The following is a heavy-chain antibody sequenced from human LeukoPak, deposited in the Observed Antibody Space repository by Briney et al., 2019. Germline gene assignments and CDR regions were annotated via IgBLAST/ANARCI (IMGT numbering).Heavy chain of an antibody. D-gene: IGHD3-10*01. Sequence: PGGSLRLSCAASGFTFSSYAMSWVRQAPGKGLEWVSTISGSGGSTYYADSVKGRFTISRDNSKNTLYLQMNSLRAEDTAVYYCAKFSNYYGSGSYNYYYYYGMDVWGQGTTVTVSS. J-gene: IGHJ6*02. CDR3: AKFSNYYGSGSYNYYYYYGMDV. V-gene: IGHV3-23*01. CDR2: ISGSGGST. CDR1: GFTFSSYA.